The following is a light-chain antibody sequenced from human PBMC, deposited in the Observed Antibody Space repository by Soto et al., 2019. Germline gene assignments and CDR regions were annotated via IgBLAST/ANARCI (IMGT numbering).Light chain of an antibody. V-gene: IGKV1-5*03. CDR1: QTISSW. J-gene: IGKJ1*01. CDR2: KAS. CDR3: QQYNSYSPEVT. Sequence: DIQMTQSPSTLSGSVGDRVTITCRAIQTISSWLAWYQQKPGKAPKLLIYKASTLKSGVPSRFSGSGSGTEFTLTISSLQPDDFATYYCQQYNSYSPEVTFGQGAKVDI.